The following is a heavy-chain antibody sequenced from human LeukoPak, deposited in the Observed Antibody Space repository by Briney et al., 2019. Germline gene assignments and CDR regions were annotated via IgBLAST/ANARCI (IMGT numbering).Heavy chain of an antibody. CDR1: APTFSIYS. CDR2: VSSSSSYI. J-gene: IGHJ4*02. D-gene: IGHD3-3*01. CDR3: AREARGGEYDFWSGPDY. V-gene: IGHV3-21*01. Sequence: GPCLTPSHAPSAPTFSIYSTNSGRQAPGEGLEWGSSVSSSSSYIYYADSVKGRFTISRDNAKNSLYLQMNSLRAEDTAVYYCAREARGGEYDFWSGPDYWGQGTLVTVSS.